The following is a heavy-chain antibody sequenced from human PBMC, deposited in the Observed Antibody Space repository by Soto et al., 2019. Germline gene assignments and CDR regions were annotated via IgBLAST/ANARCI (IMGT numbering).Heavy chain of an antibody. J-gene: IGHJ6*02. Sequence: QVQLVQSGAEVKKPGASVKVSCKASGYTFTSYGISWVRQAPGQGLEWMGWISAYNGNTNYAQKLQGRVTMTTDTXTXTXXMELRSLRSDDTAVYYCASGSGWTGTAYYYYGMDVWGQGTTVTVSS. CDR1: GYTFTSYG. V-gene: IGHV1-18*01. D-gene: IGHD6-19*01. CDR3: ASGSGWTGTAYYYYGMDV. CDR2: ISAYNGNT.